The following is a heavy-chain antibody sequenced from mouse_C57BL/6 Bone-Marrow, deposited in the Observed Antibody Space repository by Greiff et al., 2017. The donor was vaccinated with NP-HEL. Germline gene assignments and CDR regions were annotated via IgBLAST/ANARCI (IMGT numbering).Heavy chain of an antibody. V-gene: IGHV2-4*01. D-gene: IGHD2-3*01. CDR3: AKKGDCYSYFDY. CDR2: IWSGGST. J-gene: IGHJ2*01. CDR1: GFSLTSYG. Sequence: QVQLKESGPGLVQPSQSLSITCTASGFSLTSYGVHWVRQPPGKGLEWLGVIWSGGSTDYTDAFISRLSIIKDNSKSQVFFKMNSLQADDTAIYYCAKKGDCYSYFDYWGQGTTLTVSS.